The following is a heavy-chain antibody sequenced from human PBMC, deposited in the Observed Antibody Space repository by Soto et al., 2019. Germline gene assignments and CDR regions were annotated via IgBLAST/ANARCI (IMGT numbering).Heavy chain of an antibody. CDR2: IYYSGST. J-gene: IGHJ4*02. CDR3: ARHGITMVRGAYFDY. Sequence: SETLSLTCTVSGGSISSSSYYWGWIRQPPGKGLEWIGSIYYSGSTYYNPSLKSRVTISVDTSKNQFSLKLSSVTAADTAVYYCARHGITMVRGAYFDYWGQGTLVTVSS. CDR1: GGSISSSSYY. V-gene: IGHV4-39*01. D-gene: IGHD3-10*01.